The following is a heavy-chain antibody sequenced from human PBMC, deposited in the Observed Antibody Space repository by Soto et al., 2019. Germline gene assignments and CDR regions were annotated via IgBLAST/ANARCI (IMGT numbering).Heavy chain of an antibody. V-gene: IGHV1-69*06. J-gene: IGHJ3*02. Sequence: QEQLVQSGAEVQKPGSSVKVSCKASGGSFSTSSFSWVRQAPGQGFEWLGGIIPLSDKPTYAQKFQGRVTITADKSSSTVYMELSSLSSEDTAVYYCARDHTSISTIVVGTRLDPFDIWGQETLVIVSS. D-gene: IGHD3-22*01. CDR3: ARDHTSISTIVVGTRLDPFDI. CDR2: IIPLSDKP. CDR1: GGSFSTSS.